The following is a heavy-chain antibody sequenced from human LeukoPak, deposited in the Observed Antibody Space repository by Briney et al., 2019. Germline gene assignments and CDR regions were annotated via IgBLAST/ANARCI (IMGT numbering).Heavy chain of an antibody. V-gene: IGHV1-69*01. CDR1: GGTFSSYA. J-gene: IGHJ4*02. CDR2: IIPIFGTA. D-gene: IGHD1-26*01. Sequence: SVKVSCKASGGTFSSYAISWVRQAPGQGLEWMGGIIPIFGTANYAQKFQGRVTITADESTSAAYKELSSLRSEDTAVYYCARDPNWYSGSYYELDYWGQGTLVTVSS. CDR3: ARDPNWYSGSYYELDY.